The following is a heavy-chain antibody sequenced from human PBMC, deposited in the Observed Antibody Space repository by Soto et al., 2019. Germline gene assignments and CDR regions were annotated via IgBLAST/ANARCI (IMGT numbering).Heavy chain of an antibody. V-gene: IGHV4-34*01. Sequence: SETLSLTCAVYGGSFSGYYWSWIRQPPGKGLEWIGEINHSGSTKYNPSLKSRVTISVDTSKNQFSLKLSSVTAADTAVYYCASGTVGGIFQATYYYYGMDVWGQGTTVTVSS. CDR2: INHSGST. CDR3: ASGTVGGIFQATYYYYGMDV. J-gene: IGHJ6*02. CDR1: GGSFSGYY. D-gene: IGHD2-15*01.